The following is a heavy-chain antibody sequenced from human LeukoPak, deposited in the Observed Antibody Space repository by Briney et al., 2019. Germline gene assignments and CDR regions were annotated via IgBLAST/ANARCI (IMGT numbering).Heavy chain of an antibody. CDR3: AILMLAAPFDY. D-gene: IGHD2-15*01. CDR2: IIPILGIA. CDR1: GGTFSSYA. Sequence: WASVKVSCKASGGTFSSYAISWVRQAPGQGLEWMGRIIPILGIANYAQKFQGRATITADKSTSTAYMELSSLRSEDTAVYYCAILMLAAPFDYWGQGTLVTVSS. J-gene: IGHJ4*02. V-gene: IGHV1-69*04.